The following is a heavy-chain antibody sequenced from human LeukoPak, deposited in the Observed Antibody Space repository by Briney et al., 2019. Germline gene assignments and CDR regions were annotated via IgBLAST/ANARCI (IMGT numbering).Heavy chain of an antibody. CDR1: GASISSYY. V-gene: IGHV4-4*07. CDR3: ARDLSGSLYFDY. D-gene: IGHD3-10*01. CDR2: LYISGST. Sequence: SETLSLTCTVSGASISSYYYNWIRQTAGGGLEWVGRLYISGSTDYHPSLKSRVTISVDTSNNQFSLKLNSVTAADTAVYFCARDLSGSLYFDYWGQGVLVTVSS. J-gene: IGHJ4*02.